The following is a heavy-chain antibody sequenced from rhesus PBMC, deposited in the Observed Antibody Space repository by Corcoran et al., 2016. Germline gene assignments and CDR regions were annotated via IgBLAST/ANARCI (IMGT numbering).Heavy chain of an antibody. CDR2: IYGSSGGT. Sequence: QVQLQESGPGLVKPSETLSLTCAVSGGSISSNYWSWIRQPPGKGLEWIGDIYGSSGGTYHNPSLKSPVTLSTDTSNNPFSLELSSVTAADTAVYFCARDSSGLSYEYFEFLGQGALVTVSS. D-gene: IGHD6S26*01. V-gene: IGHV4-160*01. J-gene: IGHJ1*01. CDR1: GGSISSNY. CDR3: ARDSSGLSYEYFEF.